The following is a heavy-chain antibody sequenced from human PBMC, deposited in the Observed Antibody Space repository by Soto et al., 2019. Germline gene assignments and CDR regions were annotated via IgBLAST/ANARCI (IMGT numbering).Heavy chain of an antibody. CDR2: ITATGDRT. J-gene: IGHJ4*02. CDR3: ATMNGYFEY. CDR1: GFTFSSYA. V-gene: IGHV3-23*01. D-gene: IGHD3-22*01. Sequence: QPGGSLRLSCAASGFTFSSYAMSWVRQAPGKGLEWVAAITATGDRTYYADSVTGRFTISRDNSKKTHYLQMTSLRAEDTAMYYCATMNGYFEYWGQGTPVTVSS.